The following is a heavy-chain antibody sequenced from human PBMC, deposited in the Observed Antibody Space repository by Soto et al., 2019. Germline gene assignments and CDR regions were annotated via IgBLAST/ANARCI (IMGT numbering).Heavy chain of an antibody. V-gene: IGHV3-21*06. CDR3: ARDSDCHSTSCFFPPHV. Sequence: LRLSCSASGFTFSDENMSWVRQVPGKGLEWVSGISGGGSYIFYADSVQGRFSISRDDPKNSLFLEMNSLRVEDTAVYYCARDSDCHSTSCFFPPHVWGQGTTVTVSS. D-gene: IGHD2-2*01. CDR1: GFTFSDEN. J-gene: IGHJ6*02. CDR2: ISGGGSYI.